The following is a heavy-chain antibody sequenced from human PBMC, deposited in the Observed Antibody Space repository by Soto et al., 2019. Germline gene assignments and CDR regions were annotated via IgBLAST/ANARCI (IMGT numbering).Heavy chain of an antibody. CDR1: GFTFDDYA. D-gene: IGHD6-25*01. CDR3: AKDSGAAIYYYYSLDV. Sequence: EVQLVESGGGLVQPGRSLRLSCAASGFTFDDYAMHWVRQAPGKGLEWVSGISWNSGNIGYADSVKGRFTISRDNAKNSLYLQMGSLRAEDTALYYWAKDSGAAIYYYYSLDVWGKGTTVTVSS. J-gene: IGHJ6*03. CDR2: ISWNSGNI. V-gene: IGHV3-9*01.